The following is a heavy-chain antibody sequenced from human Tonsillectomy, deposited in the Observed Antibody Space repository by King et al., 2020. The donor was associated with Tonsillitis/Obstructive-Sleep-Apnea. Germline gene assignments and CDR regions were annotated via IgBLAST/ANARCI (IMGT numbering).Heavy chain of an antibody. CDR3: GRAGRRYDILTGYFPYYYYYMDV. V-gene: IGHV3-72*01. Sequence: VQLVESGGGLVQPGGSLRLSCAASGFTFSDHYMDWVRQAPGKGLEWVGRTRNKANSKTPEYAAPVKCRFTISRDDSKNSLYLQMNSLKTEDMAVYYCGRAGRRYDILTGYFPYYYYYMDVWGKGTTVTVSS. J-gene: IGHJ6*03. CDR2: TRNKANSKTP. D-gene: IGHD3-9*01. CDR1: GFTFSDHY.